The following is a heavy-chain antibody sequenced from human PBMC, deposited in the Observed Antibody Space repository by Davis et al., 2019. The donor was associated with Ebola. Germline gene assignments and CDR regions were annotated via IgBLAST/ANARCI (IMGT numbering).Heavy chain of an antibody. D-gene: IGHD1-26*01. CDR2: IGGSGSAT. Sequence: SLNISCAASGFIFHCYAMCLLRQAPGGRLAWVSAIGGSGSATYYADSLEGRFIISRDNSRNTLYLQMNGLRVEDTAIYYCAKDTTNIWFDIWGQGTNVTVSS. J-gene: IGHJ3*02. V-gene: IGHV3-23*01. CDR3: AKDTTNIWFDI. CDR1: GFIFHCYA.